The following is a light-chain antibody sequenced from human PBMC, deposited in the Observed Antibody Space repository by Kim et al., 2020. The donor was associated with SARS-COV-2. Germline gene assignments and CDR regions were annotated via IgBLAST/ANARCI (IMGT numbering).Light chain of an antibody. CDR3: QQYHSYPLT. CDR1: QSLNNC. Sequence: ASVRDRVTITCRASQSLNNCLAWYQQKPGKPPKRLIYKASTLQSGVPSGFSGSGSGTEFTLTIGSLQPDDFATYYCQQYHSYPLTFGGGTKVDIK. J-gene: IGKJ4*01. CDR2: KAS. V-gene: IGKV1-5*03.